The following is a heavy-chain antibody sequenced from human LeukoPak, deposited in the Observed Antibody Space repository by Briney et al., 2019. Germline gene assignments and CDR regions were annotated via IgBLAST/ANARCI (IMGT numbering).Heavy chain of an antibody. CDR1: GGTFISYA. CDR2: IIPIFGTA. J-gene: IGHJ4*02. V-gene: IGHV1-69*01. Sequence: GSSVKVSCKASGGTFISYAISWVRQAPGQGLEWMGGIIPIFGTANYTQKFQGRVTITADESTSTAYMELSSLRSEDTAVYYCARGTNRWVVPAATARWLYYFDYWGQGTLVTVSS. CDR3: ARGTNRWVVPAATARWLYYFDY. D-gene: IGHD2-2*01.